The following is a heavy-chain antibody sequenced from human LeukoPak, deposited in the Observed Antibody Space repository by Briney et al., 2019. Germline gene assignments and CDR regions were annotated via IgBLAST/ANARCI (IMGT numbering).Heavy chain of an antibody. CDR2: INHSGST. CDR3: ARGRARGHDDY. Sequence: SETLSLTCAVYGGSFSGYYWSWIRQPPGKGLEWIGEINHSGSTNYNPSLTSRVTISVDTSKNQFSLKLSSVTAADTALYYCARGRARGHDDYWGQGTLVTVSS. CDR1: GGSFSGYY. V-gene: IGHV4-34*01. J-gene: IGHJ4*02. D-gene: IGHD5-12*01.